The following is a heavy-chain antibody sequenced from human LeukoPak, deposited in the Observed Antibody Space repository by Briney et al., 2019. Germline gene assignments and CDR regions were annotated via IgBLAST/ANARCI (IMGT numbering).Heavy chain of an antibody. CDR1: GGSFSGYY. V-gene: IGHV3-11*04. CDR2: ISSSGSTI. D-gene: IGHD3-3*01. J-gene: IGHJ4*02. CDR3: ATDRGFAGFDY. Sequence: LSLTCAVYGGSFSGYYWSWIRQAPGKGLEWVSYISSSGSTIYYADSVKGRFTISRDNGKNSLYLQLNSLRAEDTAVYYCATDRGFAGFDYWGQGTLVTVSS.